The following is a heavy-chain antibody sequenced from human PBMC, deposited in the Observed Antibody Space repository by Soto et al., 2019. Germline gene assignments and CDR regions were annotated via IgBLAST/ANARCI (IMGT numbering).Heavy chain of an antibody. Sequence: EVQLVESGGGLVQPGGSLRLSCAASGFTFSDYYMNWVRQAPGKGLEWVSYISSTSSSIYYADSVKGRFTISRDNAKNSLSMQMNSLRDEDTAVYYCAREDKLNYFDYWGQGTLVTVSS. D-gene: IGHD1-7*01. CDR1: GFTFSDYY. CDR3: AREDKLNYFDY. J-gene: IGHJ4*02. V-gene: IGHV3-48*02. CDR2: ISSTSSSI.